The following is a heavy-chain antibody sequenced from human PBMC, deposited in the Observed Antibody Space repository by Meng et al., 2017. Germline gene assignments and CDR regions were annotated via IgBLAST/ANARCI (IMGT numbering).Heavy chain of an antibody. CDR1: GYNFPDYY. Sequence: LGQLGGVGKTPGASGKVSCNPSGYNFPDYYIPWVRRAPGQGLEWMGRINPKSGDTHYAQKFQARVTMTGDTSISTAYMELSGLRSDDTAMYYCARDEDISAAGKLFGDYWGQGTLVTVSS. D-gene: IGHD6-25*01. J-gene: IGHJ4*02. CDR3: ARDEDISAAGKLFGDY. CDR2: INPKSGDT. V-gene: IGHV1-2*06.